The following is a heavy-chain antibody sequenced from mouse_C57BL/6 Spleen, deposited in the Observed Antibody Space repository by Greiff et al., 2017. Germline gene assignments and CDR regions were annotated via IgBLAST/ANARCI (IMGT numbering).Heavy chain of an antibody. V-gene: IGHV1-55*01. Sequence: QVQLQQPGAELVKPGASVKMSCKASGYTFTSYWITWVKQRPGQGLEWIGDIYPGSGSTNYNEKFKSKATLPVETSSSTAYMQLSSLTSEDSAVYYCASSDYYGSSYDYWGQGTTLTVSS. CDR1: GYTFTSYW. D-gene: IGHD1-1*01. CDR3: ASSDYYGSSYDY. J-gene: IGHJ2*01. CDR2: IYPGSGST.